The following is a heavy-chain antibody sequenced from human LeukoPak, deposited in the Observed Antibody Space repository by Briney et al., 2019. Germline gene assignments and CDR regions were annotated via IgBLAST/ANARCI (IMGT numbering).Heavy chain of an antibody. D-gene: IGHD6-19*01. V-gene: IGHV3-21*01. CDR2: ISSSSTNI. CDR3: ARDDTAVAGTELDY. Sequence: GGSLRLSCAASGLTFSTYAMSWVRQAPGKGLEWVSYISSSSTNIYYTDSVKGRFTISRDNAKNSLYLQMNSLRAEDTAVYYCARDDTAVAGTELDYWGQGTLVTVSS. J-gene: IGHJ4*02. CDR1: GLTFSTYA.